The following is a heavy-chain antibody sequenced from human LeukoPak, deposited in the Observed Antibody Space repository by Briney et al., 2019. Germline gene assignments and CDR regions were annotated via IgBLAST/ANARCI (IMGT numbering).Heavy chain of an antibody. CDR3: ARGGHRQKEF. CDR1: GFAFSNYW. Sequence: GGSLRLSCAASGFAFSNYWMTWVRQSPGKGLEWVAIIKHDGSDKYCVDSVKGRFTISRDNAKNSLYLQMSSLRAEDTAVYYCARGGHRQKEFWGQGTLVTVSS. J-gene: IGHJ4*02. V-gene: IGHV3-7*01. D-gene: IGHD3-10*01. CDR2: IKHDGSDK.